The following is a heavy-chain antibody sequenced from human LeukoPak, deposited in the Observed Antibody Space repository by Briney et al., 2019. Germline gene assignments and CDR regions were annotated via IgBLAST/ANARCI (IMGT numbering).Heavy chain of an antibody. Sequence: SVKVSCKASGGTFSSYAISWVRQAPGQGLEWMGRIIPIFGTANYAQKFQGRVTITTDEPTSTAYMELSSLRSEDTAVYYCARGGYRRGDRHMDVWGKGTTVTVSS. CDR2: IIPIFGTA. CDR1: GGTFSSYA. CDR3: ARGGYRRGDRHMDV. V-gene: IGHV1-69*05. J-gene: IGHJ6*03. D-gene: IGHD1-1*01.